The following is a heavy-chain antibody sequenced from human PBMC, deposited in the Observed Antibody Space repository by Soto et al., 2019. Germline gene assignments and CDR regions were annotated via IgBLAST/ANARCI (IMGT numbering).Heavy chain of an antibody. J-gene: IGHJ4*03. CDR3: ARDTGLAPTVWGY. Sequence: QVQLQESGPGLVKPSQTLSLTCSVSGDSIRGGCHYWNWIRQFPGKGLEWIGYVYHSGSTHYNPSLRGPLTISIDTSKNQFSLRLISVTVADTALYYCARDTGLAPTVWGYWGHGTQVTVSS. CDR2: VYHSGST. V-gene: IGHV4-31*01. CDR1: GDSIRGGCHY. D-gene: IGHD7-27*01.